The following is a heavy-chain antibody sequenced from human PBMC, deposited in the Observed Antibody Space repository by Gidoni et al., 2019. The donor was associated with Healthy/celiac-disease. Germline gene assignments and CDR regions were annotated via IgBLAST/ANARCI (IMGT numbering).Heavy chain of an antibody. CDR1: GGSISSYY. CDR3: ARAGLYYDFWSGYYGDNWFDP. Sequence: QVQLQESGPGLVKPSETLSLTCTVSGGSISSYYWRGIRQPPGKGLEWIGYIYYSGSTNYNPSLKSRVTISVDTSKNQFSLKRSSVTAADTAVYYCARAGLYYDFWSGYYGDNWFDPWGQGTLVTVSS. CDR2: IYYSGST. V-gene: IGHV4-59*01. D-gene: IGHD3-3*01. J-gene: IGHJ5*02.